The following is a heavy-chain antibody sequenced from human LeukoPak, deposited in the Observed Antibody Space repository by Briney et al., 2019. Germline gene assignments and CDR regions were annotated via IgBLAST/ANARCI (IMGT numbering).Heavy chain of an antibody. V-gene: IGHV4-34*01. CDR1: GGSFSAYY. CDR3: VRRFSDYDSGDY. D-gene: IGHD5-12*01. Sequence: SETLSLTCAVYGGSFSAYYWSWIRQPPGKGLEWIGEINHSGSTNYNPSLKSRVTISGDTSQNQCSLKLSSVTAADTAVYYSVRRFSDYDSGDYWGQGTLVIVSS. CDR2: INHSGST. J-gene: IGHJ4*02.